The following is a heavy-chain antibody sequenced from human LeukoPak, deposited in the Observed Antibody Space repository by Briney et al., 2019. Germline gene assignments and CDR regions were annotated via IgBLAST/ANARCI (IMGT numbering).Heavy chain of an antibody. D-gene: IGHD3-22*01. Sequence: PGGSLRLSCAASGFTFSSYAMSWVRQAPGKGLEWVSAISGSGGSTYYADSVKGRFTISRDNSENTLYLQMNSLRAEDSAVYYCASKYYYDSSGYYGVVYWGQGTLVTVSS. CDR3: ASKYYYDSSGYYGVVY. J-gene: IGHJ4*02. V-gene: IGHV3-23*01. CDR1: GFTFSSYA. CDR2: ISGSGGST.